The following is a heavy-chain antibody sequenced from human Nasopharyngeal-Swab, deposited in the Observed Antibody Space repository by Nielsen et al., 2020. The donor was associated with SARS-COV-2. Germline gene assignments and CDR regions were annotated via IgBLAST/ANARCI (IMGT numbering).Heavy chain of an antibody. CDR3: ARGSYCYDSSGYYDY. CDR2: ISSSSSYI. V-gene: IGHV3-21*01. CDR1: GFTFSSYS. D-gene: IGHD3-22*01. J-gene: IGHJ4*02. Sequence: GGSLRLSCAASGFTFSSYSMNWVRQAQGKGLEWVSSISSSSSYIYYADSVKGRFTISRDNAKNSLYLQMNSLRAEDTAVYYCARGSYCYDSSGYYDYWGQGTLVTVSS.